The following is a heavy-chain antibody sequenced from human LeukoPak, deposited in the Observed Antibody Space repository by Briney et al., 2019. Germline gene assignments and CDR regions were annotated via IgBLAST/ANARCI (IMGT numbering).Heavy chain of an antibody. Sequence: PSETLSLTCTVSGGSISNYHWSWIRQPPGKGLEWIGFISHSGSTNSKPSLKSRVTISVDTSKNQFSMKLSSVTAADTAVYYCARLYCSSTSCPTTTDAFDIWGQGTMVTVSS. D-gene: IGHD2-2*01. J-gene: IGHJ3*02. CDR3: ARLYCSSTSCPTTTDAFDI. CDR1: GGSISNYH. CDR2: ISHSGST. V-gene: IGHV4-59*01.